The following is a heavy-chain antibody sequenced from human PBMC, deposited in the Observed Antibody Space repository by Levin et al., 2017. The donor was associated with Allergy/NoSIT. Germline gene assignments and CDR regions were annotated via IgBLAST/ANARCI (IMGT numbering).Heavy chain of an antibody. CDR2: ISTGGTNT. CDR3: AKDGAGTYYGIDY. D-gene: IGHD1-26*01. CDR1: GFPFSSSA. V-gene: IGHV3-23*01. Sequence: LSLTCAASGFPFSSSAMTWVRPAPGKGLEWVSAISTGGTNTYYADSVKGRFTISRDNSKNTLYLQMNSLRAEDTAVYYCAKDGAGTYYGIDYWGQGTLVTVSS. J-gene: IGHJ4*02.